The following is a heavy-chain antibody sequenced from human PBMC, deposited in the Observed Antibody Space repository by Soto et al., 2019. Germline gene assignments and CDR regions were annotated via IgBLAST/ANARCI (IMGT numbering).Heavy chain of an antibody. Sequence: SETLSLTCAVYGGSFSGYYWSWIRQPPGKGLEWIGEINHSGSTNYNPSLKSRVTISVDTSKNQFSLKLSSVTAADTAVYYCARRGYSYGRSYYYMDVWGKGTTVTVSS. CDR2: INHSGST. CDR3: ARRGYSYGRSYYYMDV. CDR1: GGSFSGYY. J-gene: IGHJ6*03. D-gene: IGHD5-18*01. V-gene: IGHV4-34*01.